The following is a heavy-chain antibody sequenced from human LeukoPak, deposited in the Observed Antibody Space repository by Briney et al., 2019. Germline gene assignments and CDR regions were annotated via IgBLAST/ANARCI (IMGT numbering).Heavy chain of an antibody. CDR3: ARQTYIFGDYGDPAHFDY. D-gene: IGHD4-17*01. CDR2: INPSGGST. V-gene: IGHV1-46*01. J-gene: IGHJ4*02. CDR1: GYTFTSYY. Sequence: ASVKVSCKASGYTFTSYYMHWVRQAPGQGLEWMGIINPSGGSTSYAQKFQGRVTMTRDMSTSTVYMELSSLRSEDTAVYYCARQTYIFGDYGDPAHFDYWGQGTLVTVSS.